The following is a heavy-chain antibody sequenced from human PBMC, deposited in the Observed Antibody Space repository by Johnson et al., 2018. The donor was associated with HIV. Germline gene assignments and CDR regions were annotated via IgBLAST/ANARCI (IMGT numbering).Heavy chain of an antibody. J-gene: IGHJ3*01. CDR2: INWNGGST. CDR3: ARVGLSARGLGPLDL. CDR1: GFTFDDYG. Sequence: VQLVESGGGVVRPGGSLRLSCAASGFTFDDYGMNWIRQAPGKGLEWVPGINWNGGSTGYADSVKGRFTISRDNAKNSLYLQMNGLRAEDTAVFYCARVGLSARGLGPLDLWGQGTVVTVSS. D-gene: IGHD3/OR15-3a*01. V-gene: IGHV3-20*04.